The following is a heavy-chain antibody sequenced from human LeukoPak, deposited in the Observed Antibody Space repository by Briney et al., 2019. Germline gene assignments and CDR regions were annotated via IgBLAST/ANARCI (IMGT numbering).Heavy chain of an antibody. J-gene: IGHJ4*02. CDR3: ASLSGSQIDY. CDR1: GASINNYF. D-gene: IGHD3-10*01. CDR2: IYYSGST. Sequence: SETLSLTCTVSGASINNYFWSWVRQPPGKGLEWIGYIYYSGSTNYNPSLKSRVTISVDTSKNQFSLKLSSVTAADTAVYYCASLSGSQIDYWGQGTLVTVSS. V-gene: IGHV4-59*01.